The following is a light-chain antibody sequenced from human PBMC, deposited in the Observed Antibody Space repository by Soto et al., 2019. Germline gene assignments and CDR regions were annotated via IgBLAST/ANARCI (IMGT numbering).Light chain of an antibody. CDR1: SSNIGSNT. CDR3: AAWDDSPDGPV. Sequence: QSVLTQPPSASGTPGQRVTISCSGSSSNIGSNTVNWYQQLPRTAPKLLIYSNNQRPSGVPDRFSGSKSGTSASLAISGLQSEDEADYYCAAWDDSPDGPVFGGGTKLTVL. J-gene: IGLJ2*01. CDR2: SNN. V-gene: IGLV1-44*01.